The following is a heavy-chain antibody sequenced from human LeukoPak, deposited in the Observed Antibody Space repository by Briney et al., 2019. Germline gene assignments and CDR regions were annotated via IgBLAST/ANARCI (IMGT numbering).Heavy chain of an antibody. CDR3: ARDRDSSSWYVGGAFDI. CDR2: ISGSGGST. V-gene: IGHV3-23*01. Sequence: GGSLRLSCAASGFTFSSYAMSWVRQAPGKGLEWVSAISGSGGSTYYADSVKGRFTISRDNAKNSLYLQMNSLRAEDTAVYYCARDRDSSSWYVGGAFDIWGQGTMVTVSS. D-gene: IGHD6-13*01. J-gene: IGHJ3*02. CDR1: GFTFSSYA.